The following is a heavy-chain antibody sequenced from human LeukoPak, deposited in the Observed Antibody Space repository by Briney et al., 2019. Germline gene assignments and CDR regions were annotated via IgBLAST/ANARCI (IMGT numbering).Heavy chain of an antibody. V-gene: IGHV4-59*08. J-gene: IGHJ5*02. CDR1: GCSLSNFY. Sequence: PSETLSLTCTVSGCSLSNFYWSWFRQPPGKGLEWIGYIYYSGSTNYSPSLKSRITMSVDRSKNQLSLKLRSVTAADTAVYYCARLRDNTHNWFDPWGQGTLVTVSS. CDR2: IYYSGST. D-gene: IGHD2-15*01. CDR3: ARLRDNTHNWFDP.